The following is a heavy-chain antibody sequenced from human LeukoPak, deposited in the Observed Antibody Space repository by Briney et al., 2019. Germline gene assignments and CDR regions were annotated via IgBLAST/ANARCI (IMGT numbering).Heavy chain of an antibody. J-gene: IGHJ6*02. CDR2: IYSGGST. CDR1: GFTFSSYA. D-gene: IGHD3-9*01. CDR3: ARGSYDILTGYYPDYYYGMDV. V-gene: IGHV3-53*04. Sequence: GGSLRLSCAAAGFTFSSYAMSWVRQAPGKGLEWVSVIYSGGSTYYADSVKGRFTISRHNSKNTLYLQMNSLRAEDTAVYYCARGSYDILTGYYPDYYYGMDVWGQGTTVTVSS.